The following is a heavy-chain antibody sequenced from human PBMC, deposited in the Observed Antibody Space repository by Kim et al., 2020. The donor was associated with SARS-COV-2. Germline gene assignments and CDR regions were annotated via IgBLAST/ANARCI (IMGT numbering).Heavy chain of an antibody. CDR3: ASYSRYDDILTGPDY. Sequence: DSVKGRFTISRDNAKNSLYLQMNSVRAEDTAVYYCASYSRYDDILTGPDYWGQGTLVTVSS. V-gene: IGHV3-11*04. J-gene: IGHJ4*02. D-gene: IGHD3-9*01.